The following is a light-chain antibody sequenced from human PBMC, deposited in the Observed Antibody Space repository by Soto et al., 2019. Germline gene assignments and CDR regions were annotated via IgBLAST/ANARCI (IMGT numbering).Light chain of an antibody. J-gene: IGLJ1*01. CDR3: CSYTTSNTRQIV. Sequence: QSVLTQPASVSGSPGQSITISCTGTSSEVGCYNYVSWYQHHPGKAPKLMIYDVSNRPSGVSNRFSGSKSGNTASLTISGLQPEDEADYYCCSYTTSNTRQIVFGTGTKVTVL. CDR2: DVS. CDR1: SSEVGCYNY. V-gene: IGLV2-14*03.